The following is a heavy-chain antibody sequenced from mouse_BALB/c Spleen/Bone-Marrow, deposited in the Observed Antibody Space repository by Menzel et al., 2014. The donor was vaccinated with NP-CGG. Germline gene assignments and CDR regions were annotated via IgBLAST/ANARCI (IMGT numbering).Heavy chain of an antibody. J-gene: IGHJ2*01. Sequence: VQLQQSGAELVMPGASVKMSCKASGYTFTDYWMHWVKQRPGQGLEWIGAIDTSDTYTNYNQKLKGKATLTVDESSSTAYMQLSSLTSEDSAVYFCTRGWDGYYFDYWGQGTTLTVSS. CDR1: GYTFTDYW. CDR3: TRGWDGYYFDY. V-gene: IGHV1-69*01. D-gene: IGHD4-1*01. CDR2: IDTSDTYT.